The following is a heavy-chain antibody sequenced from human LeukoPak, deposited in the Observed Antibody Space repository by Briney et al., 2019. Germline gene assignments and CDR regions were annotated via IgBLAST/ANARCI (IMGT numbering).Heavy chain of an antibody. V-gene: IGHV1-69*05. D-gene: IGHD3-3*01. CDR1: GGTFSSYA. J-gene: IGHJ4*02. Sequence: ASVKVSCKASGGTFSSYAISWVRQAPGQGLEWMGGIIPIFGTANYAQKFQGRVTITTDESTSTAYMELSSLRSEDMAVYYCASAAITIFGVVEAKFDYWGQGTLVTVSS. CDR3: ASAAITIFGVVEAKFDY. CDR2: IIPIFGTA.